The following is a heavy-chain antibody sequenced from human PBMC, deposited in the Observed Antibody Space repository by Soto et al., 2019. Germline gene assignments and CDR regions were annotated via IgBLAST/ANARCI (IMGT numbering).Heavy chain of an antibody. D-gene: IGHD2-2*01. V-gene: IGHV3-21*01. CDR3: AREDSIIIPAVSDF. J-gene: IGHJ4*02. CDR2: ISKSDYT. Sequence: GESLKISCTVSGFAFNNYGINWVRQAPGKGLEWVSSISKSDYTYYSDSVKGRFAISRDNAKSSVSLQMNTLRVEDTAVYYCAREDSIIIPAVSDFWGQGTLVTVSS. CDR1: GFAFNNYG.